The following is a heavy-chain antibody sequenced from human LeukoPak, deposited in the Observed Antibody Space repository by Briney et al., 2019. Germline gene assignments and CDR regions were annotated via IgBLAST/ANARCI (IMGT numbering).Heavy chain of an antibody. D-gene: IGHD6-13*01. CDR1: GFTFSNAW. CDR3: TTVVAAAGTH. CDR2: IKSKTDGGTT. V-gene: IGHV3-15*01. J-gene: IGHJ4*02. Sequence: GGSLRLSCAASGFTFSNAWMSWVRQAPGKGLEWVVRIKSKTDGGTTDYAAPVKGRFTISRDDSKNTLYLQMNSLKTEDTAVYYCTTVVAAAGTHWGQGTLVTVSS.